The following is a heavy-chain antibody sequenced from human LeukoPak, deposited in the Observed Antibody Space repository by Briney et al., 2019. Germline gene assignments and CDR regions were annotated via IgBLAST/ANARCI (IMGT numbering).Heavy chain of an antibody. CDR1: GGSISSYY. J-gene: IGHJ4*02. V-gene: IGHV4-59*01. Sequence: PSETLSLTCTVSGGSISSYYWSWIRQPPGKGLEWIGYIYYSGSTNYNPSLKSRVTISVDTSKNQSSLKLSSVTAADTAVYYCARSGNSVDFDYWGQGTLVTVSS. CDR3: ARSGNSVDFDY. D-gene: IGHD4-23*01. CDR2: IYYSGST.